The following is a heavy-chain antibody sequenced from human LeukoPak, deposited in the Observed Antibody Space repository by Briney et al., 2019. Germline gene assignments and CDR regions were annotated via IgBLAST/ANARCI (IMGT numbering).Heavy chain of an antibody. CDR3: TRPIYSSNCFDP. CDR2: IRSKSNNYAT. D-gene: IGHD3-22*01. CDR1: GFTFSGSA. Sequence: GGSLRLSCAASGFTFSGSAMHWVRQASGKGLEWVSRIRSKSNNYATAYSESVKGRFTISRDDSKNMAYLQLNSLKTEDTAVYYCTRPIYSSNCFDPWGQGTLVTVCS. V-gene: IGHV3-73*01. J-gene: IGHJ5*02.